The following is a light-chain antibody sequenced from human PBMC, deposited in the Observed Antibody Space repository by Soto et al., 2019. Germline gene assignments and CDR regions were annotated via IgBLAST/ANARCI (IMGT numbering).Light chain of an antibody. CDR2: YVT. J-gene: IGLJ2*01. CDR1: SGDVVVYDY. Sequence: QSVLTQPASVSGSPGQSSTISCNGSSGDVVVYDYVSCYQQLPGKAPKHRIYYVTNRPSGVPNRFSGSKADNTASLTNSGLRAEDEAGYFCSSDTVSSTLFGGGTTLTVL. CDR3: SSDTVSSTL. V-gene: IGLV2-14*03.